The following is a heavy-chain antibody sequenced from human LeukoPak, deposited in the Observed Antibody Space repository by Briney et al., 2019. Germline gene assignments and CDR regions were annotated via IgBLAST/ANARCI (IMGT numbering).Heavy chain of an antibody. CDR3: VGYGSGSYYNYYMDV. CDR2: ISYDGSNK. D-gene: IGHD3-10*01. Sequence: PGGSLRLSCAASGFTFSRYGMHWVRQAPGKGLEWVTAISYDGSNKYYADSVKGRFTISRDNSKNTLYLQMNSLRAEDTAVYYCVGYGSGSYYNYYMDVWGKGTTVTVSS. J-gene: IGHJ6*03. CDR1: GFTFSRYG. V-gene: IGHV3-30*04.